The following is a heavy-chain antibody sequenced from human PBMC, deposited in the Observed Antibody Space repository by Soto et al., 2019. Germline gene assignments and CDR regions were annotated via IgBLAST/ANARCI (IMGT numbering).Heavy chain of an antibody. CDR2: INWNGGST. V-gene: IGHV3-20*04. Sequence: GGSLRLSCAASGFSFDDYGMNWVRQAPGKGLEWVSGINWNGGSTSYADSVKGRFTISRDNSKNTLYLQMNSLRAEDTAVYYCAKDGLGATRGYFDYWGQGTLVTVSS. CDR3: AKDGLGATRGYFDY. CDR1: GFSFDDYG. J-gene: IGHJ4*02. D-gene: IGHD1-26*01.